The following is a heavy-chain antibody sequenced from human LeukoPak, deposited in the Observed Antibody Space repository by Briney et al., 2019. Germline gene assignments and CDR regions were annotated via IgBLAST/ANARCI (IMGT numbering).Heavy chain of an antibody. V-gene: IGHV3-30*18. CDR3: AKAGSIGNYYYYYMDV. D-gene: IGHD2/OR15-2a*01. CDR2: ISYDGSNK. Sequence: SGGTLRLSCAASGFIFSRYGMSWVRQAPGKGLEWVAVISYDGSNKYYADSVKGRFTISRDNSKNTLYLQMNSLRAEDTAVYYCAKAGSIGNYYYYYMDVWGKGTTVTISS. CDR1: GFIFSRYG. J-gene: IGHJ6*03.